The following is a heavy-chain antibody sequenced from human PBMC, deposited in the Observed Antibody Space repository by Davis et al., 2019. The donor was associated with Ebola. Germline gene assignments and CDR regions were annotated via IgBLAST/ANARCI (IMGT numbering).Heavy chain of an antibody. CDR3: ARLTTEDAFDI. D-gene: IGHD4-17*01. J-gene: IGHJ3*02. Sequence: ASVKVSCKASGYTFTSYYMHWVRQAPGQGLEWMGIINPSGGSTSYAQKFQGRVTMTRDTSISTAYMELSRLRSDDTAVYYCARLTTEDAFDIWGQGTMVTVSS. V-gene: IGHV1-46*01. CDR1: GYTFTSYY. CDR2: INPSGGST.